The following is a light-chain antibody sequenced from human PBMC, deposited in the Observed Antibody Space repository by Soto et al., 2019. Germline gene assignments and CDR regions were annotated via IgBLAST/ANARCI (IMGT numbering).Light chain of an antibody. CDR3: QQYGSPLWT. CDR1: QSITSSY. J-gene: IGKJ1*01. Sequence: EIVLTQSPGTLSLSPGERATLSCRASQSITSSYLAWYQQKPGQAPRLLISGTFSMATGIPDRFSGSGSGTDFTLTISRLEPEDFAVYYCQQYGSPLWTFGQGTKVEIK. V-gene: IGKV3-20*01. CDR2: GTF.